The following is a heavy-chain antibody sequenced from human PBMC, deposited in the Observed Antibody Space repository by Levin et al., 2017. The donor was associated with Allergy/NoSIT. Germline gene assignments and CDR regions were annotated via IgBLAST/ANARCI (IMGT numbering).Heavy chain of an antibody. V-gene: IGHV3-7*01. CDR1: FFLFPLSF. CDR2: IKEDGSEK. Sequence: GGFFSLSFFFSFFLFPLSFLTWVRQAPGKGLEWVASIKEDGSEKYYVDSVKGRFTLSRAHADNSLYLQMNSLRAEDTAVYYCANGRSADYWGQGTLVTVSS. CDR3: ANGRSADY. D-gene: IGHD2-8*01. J-gene: IGHJ4*02.